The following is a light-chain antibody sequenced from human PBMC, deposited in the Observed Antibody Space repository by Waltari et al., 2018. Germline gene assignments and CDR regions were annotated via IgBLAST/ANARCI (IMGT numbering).Light chain of an antibody. CDR1: QSVSRA. CDR2: GAS. J-gene: IGKJ1*01. CDR3: QHYLRLPVT. V-gene: IGKV3-20*01. Sequence: EIVLTQSTGTLSLSLGERATVSCRASQSVSRALAWYQQKPGQAPRLLISGASTRATGIPDRFSGSGSGTDFSLTISRLEPDDFAVYYCQHYLRLPVTFGPGTTVEI.